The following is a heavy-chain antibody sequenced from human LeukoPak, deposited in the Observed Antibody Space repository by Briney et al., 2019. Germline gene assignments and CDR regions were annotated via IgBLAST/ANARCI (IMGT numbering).Heavy chain of an antibody. CDR2: IYTSGST. V-gene: IGHV4-4*07. D-gene: IGHD4-23*01. CDR1: GGSISSYY. Sequence: SETLSLTCTVSGGSISSYYWSWIRQPAGKGLEWIGRIYTSGSTNYNPSLKSRVTTSVDTSKNQFSLKLSSVTAADTAVYYCARVTPSYNWFDPWGQGTLVTVSS. CDR3: ARVTPSYNWFDP. J-gene: IGHJ5*02.